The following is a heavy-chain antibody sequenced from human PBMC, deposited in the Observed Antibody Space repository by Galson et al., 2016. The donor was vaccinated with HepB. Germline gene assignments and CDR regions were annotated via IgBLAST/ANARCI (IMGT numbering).Heavy chain of an antibody. J-gene: IGHJ6*02. V-gene: IGHV3-33*01. CDR1: GFTFSSYG. CDR3: ARDGGGTGGYYYYAMDV. Sequence: SLRLSCAASGFTFSSYGFHWVRQAPDKGLEWVAVIWHDGSKKYYADSVKGRFTTSRENAKNSLYLQMNSLRDEDTAVYYCARDGGGTGGYYYYAMDVWGQGTTVTVSS. CDR2: IWHDGSKK. D-gene: IGHD1-14*01.